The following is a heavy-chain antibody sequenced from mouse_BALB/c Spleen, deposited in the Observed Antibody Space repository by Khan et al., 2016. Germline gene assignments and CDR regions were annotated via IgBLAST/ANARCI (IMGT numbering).Heavy chain of an antibody. CDR3: ARLNHCALFAY. CDR1: GFDFSRYW. Sequence: EVKLLESGGGLVQPGGSRKLSCAASGFDFSRYWVSWVRQAPGKGLEWIGEINPNGSTINCTPSLKDKFIVSRDNATNTLYLRMRKVRCKDTALYYSARLNHCALFAYWCKGTAVTVTA. V-gene: IGHV4-1*02. J-gene: IGHJ3*01. CDR2: INPNGSTI.